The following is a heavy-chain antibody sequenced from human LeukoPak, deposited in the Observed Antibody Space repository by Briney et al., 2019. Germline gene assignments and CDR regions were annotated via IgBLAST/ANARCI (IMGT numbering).Heavy chain of an antibody. Sequence: GGCLRLSCAASGFTFSSYVMSWVRQAPGKGLEWVSGITGSDGSRYYADSVRGRFTLSRDNSKNTLYLQMNSLRAEDTAVYYCAGYSSWFYFDYWGQGTLVTVSS. CDR2: ITGSDGSR. J-gene: IGHJ4*02. V-gene: IGHV3-23*01. CDR3: AGYSSWFYFDY. D-gene: IGHD6-13*01. CDR1: GFTFSSYV.